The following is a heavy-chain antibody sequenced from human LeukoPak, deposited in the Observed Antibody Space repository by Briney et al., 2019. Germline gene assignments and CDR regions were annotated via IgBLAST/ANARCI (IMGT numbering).Heavy chain of an antibody. V-gene: IGHV1-69*04. CDR3: ARVEDSSGWYYFDY. Sequence: SVQVSCKASGGTFSSYAISWVRPAPGQGLEWMGRIIPIFGVADYAQKFQGRVTITADKSTSTAYMELSSLRSEDTAVYYCARVEDSSGWYYFDYWGQGTLVTVSS. D-gene: IGHD6-19*01. CDR1: GGTFSSYA. J-gene: IGHJ4*02. CDR2: IIPIFGVA.